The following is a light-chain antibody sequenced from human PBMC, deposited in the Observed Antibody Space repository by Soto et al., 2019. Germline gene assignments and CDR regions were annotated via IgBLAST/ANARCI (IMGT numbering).Light chain of an antibody. CDR3: CSYAGSFTWV. J-gene: IGLJ3*02. Sequence: QSVLTQPRSVSGSPGQSVTISCTGTSSDVGGYNYVSWYQQHPGKAPKFMIYGVTKRPSGVPDRFSGSKSGNTASLTISGLHAEDEADYYCCSYAGSFTWVFGGGTKLTVL. CDR2: GVT. V-gene: IGLV2-11*01. CDR1: SSDVGGYNY.